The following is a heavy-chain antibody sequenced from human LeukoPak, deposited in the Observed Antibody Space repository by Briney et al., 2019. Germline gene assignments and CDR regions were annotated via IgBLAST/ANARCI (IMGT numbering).Heavy chain of an antibody. CDR3: AKDHEYYYDSSGYYYVVYYFDY. Sequence: GGSLRLSCAASGFTFSSYEMNWVRQAPGKGLEWVSYISSSGSTIYYADSVKGRFTISRDNAKNSLYLQMNSLRAEDTAVYYCAKDHEYYYDSSGYYYVVYYFDYWGQGTLVTVSS. CDR2: ISSSGSTI. CDR1: GFTFSSYE. V-gene: IGHV3-48*03. J-gene: IGHJ4*02. D-gene: IGHD3-22*01.